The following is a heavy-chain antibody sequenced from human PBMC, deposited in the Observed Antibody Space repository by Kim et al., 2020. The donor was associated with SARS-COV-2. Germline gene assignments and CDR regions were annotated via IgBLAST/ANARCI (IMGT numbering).Heavy chain of an antibody. CDR3: AIDGYSSSWDWYFDL. D-gene: IGHD6-13*01. J-gene: IGHJ2*01. Sequence: SGKGRFTISRDNAKNSLYLQMNSLRAEDTALYYCAIDGYSSSWDWYFDLWGRGTLVTVS. V-gene: IGHV3-9*01.